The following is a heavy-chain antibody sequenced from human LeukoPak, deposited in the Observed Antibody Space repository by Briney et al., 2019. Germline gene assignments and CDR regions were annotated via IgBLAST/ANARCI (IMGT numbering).Heavy chain of an antibody. J-gene: IGHJ4*02. V-gene: IGHV1-8*01. D-gene: IGHD5-12*01. CDR3: ARGLREYSDDDFPIPGY. Sequence: ASMKVSCKSSGYTFTSYDIKWVRHATGQGLEWMGWMNPNSGDTGYAQKFQGRVTMTRDTSISTAYMELSSLRSEDTAVYYCARGLREYSDDDFPIPGYWGQGTLVTVSS. CDR2: MNPNSGDT. CDR1: GYTFTSYD.